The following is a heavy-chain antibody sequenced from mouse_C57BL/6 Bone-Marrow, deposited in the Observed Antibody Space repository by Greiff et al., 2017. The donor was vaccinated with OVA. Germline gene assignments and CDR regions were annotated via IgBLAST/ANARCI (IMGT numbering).Heavy chain of an antibody. J-gene: IGHJ1*03. D-gene: IGHD1-1*01. CDR2: INPGSGGT. Sequence: QVQLKQSGAELVRPGTSVKVSCKASGYAFTNYLIEWVKQRPGQGLEWIGVINPGSGGTNYNEKFKGKATLTADKSSSTAYMQLSSLTSEDSAVYFCARGTVVYFDVWGTGTTVTVSS. V-gene: IGHV1-54*01. CDR3: ARGTVVYFDV. CDR1: GYAFTNYL.